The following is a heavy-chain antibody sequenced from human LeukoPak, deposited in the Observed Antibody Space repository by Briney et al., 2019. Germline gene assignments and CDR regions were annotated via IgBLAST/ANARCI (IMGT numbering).Heavy chain of an antibody. D-gene: IGHD1-26*01. Sequence: GGFLRLSCAAPGFPFRNYWMHRVRQVPGKGLVWVSRINSDGSDTSYADSVKGRFTISRDNAKNTVYLQMNSLRAEDTAVYYCARDLREANSWGQGALVTVSS. V-gene: IGHV3-74*01. CDR1: GFPFRNYW. CDR2: INSDGSDT. J-gene: IGHJ4*02. CDR3: ARDLREANS.